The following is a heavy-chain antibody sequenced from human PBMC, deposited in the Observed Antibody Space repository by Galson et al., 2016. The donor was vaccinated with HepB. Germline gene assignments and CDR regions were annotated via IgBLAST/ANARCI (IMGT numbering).Heavy chain of an antibody. CDR3: ARDVAFSCPGD. CDR1: GFTFFNVW. J-gene: IGHJ4*02. D-gene: IGHD3-10*01. V-gene: IGHV3-74*01. CDR2: IKGDGSDT. Sequence: SLRLSCAASGFTFFNVWMHWVRQAPGKGPVWVSRIKGDGSDTNYADSVKGRFTISRDNAKNALYLQMNRLRVEDTGVYYCARDVAFSCPGDWGQGALVTVSS.